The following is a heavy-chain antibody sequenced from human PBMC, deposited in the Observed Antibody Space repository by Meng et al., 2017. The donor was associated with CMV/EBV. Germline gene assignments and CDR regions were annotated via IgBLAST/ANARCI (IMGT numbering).Heavy chain of an antibody. CDR2: IYYSGST. Sequence: SETLSLTCTVSGGSISSYYWSWIRQPPGKGLEWIGYIYYSGSTNYNPSLKSRVTISADTSRNRFSLKMTSVTAADTAVYYCARDMNKGSHDYVRGSYRSGGIDYWGRGTLVTVSS. CDR3: ARDMNKGSHDYVRGSYRSGGIDY. CDR1: GGSISSYY. J-gene: IGHJ4*02. D-gene: IGHD3-16*02. V-gene: IGHV4-59*12.